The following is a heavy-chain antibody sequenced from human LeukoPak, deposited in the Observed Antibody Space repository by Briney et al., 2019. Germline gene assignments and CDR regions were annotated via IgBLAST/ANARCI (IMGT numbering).Heavy chain of an antibody. D-gene: IGHD5-12*01. CDR1: GVTFSDYY. CDR3: ARDRGLVATNADYYMDV. J-gene: IGHJ6*03. Sequence: GGSLRLSCAASGVTFSDYYLSWIRHAPGKGLEWISYITSSGSMFYADSVKGRFTVSRDDAKNSLYLQMNSLRAEETAVYYCARDRGLVATNADYYMDVWGKGTTVTVSS. CDR2: ITSSGSM. V-gene: IGHV3-11*01.